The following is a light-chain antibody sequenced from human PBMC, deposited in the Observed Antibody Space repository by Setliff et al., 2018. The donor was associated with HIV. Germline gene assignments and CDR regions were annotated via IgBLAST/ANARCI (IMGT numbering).Light chain of an antibody. CDR1: SSYLRLNT. J-gene: IGLJ2*01. Sequence: QSALTQPPSASGAPGQRVTISCSVSSSYLRLNTINWYQHVLGTAPKLLIYANTQRPSGVPDRFSGSKSATSASLAISGLQSEDEADYYCAAWDDRLNGPVFGGGTKVTVL. CDR2: ANT. CDR3: AAWDDRLNGPV. V-gene: IGLV1-44*01.